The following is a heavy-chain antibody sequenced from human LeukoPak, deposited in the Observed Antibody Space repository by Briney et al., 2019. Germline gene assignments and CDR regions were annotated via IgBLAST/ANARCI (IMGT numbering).Heavy chain of an antibody. V-gene: IGHV1-2*06. CDR1: GYTFTGYY. CDR2: INPNSGGT. Sequence: SSVKVSCKASGYTFTGYYMHWVRQAPGQGLEWMGRINPNSGGTNYAQKFQGRVTMTRDTSISTAYMELSRLRSDDTAVYYCARDDYDSSGYYDYWGQGTLVTVSS. CDR3: ARDDYDSSGYYDY. D-gene: IGHD3-22*01. J-gene: IGHJ4*02.